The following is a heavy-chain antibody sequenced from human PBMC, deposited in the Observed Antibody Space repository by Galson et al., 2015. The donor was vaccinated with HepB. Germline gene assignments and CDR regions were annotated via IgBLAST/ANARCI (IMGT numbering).Heavy chain of an antibody. V-gene: IGHV1-18*04. Sequence: SVKVSCKASGYTFTSYGISWVRQAPGQGLEWMGWISAYNGNTNYAQKLQGRVTMTTDTSTSTAYMELRSLRSDDTAVYYCATLYDFWSGAPFDYWGQGTLVTVSS. D-gene: IGHD3-3*01. CDR2: ISAYNGNT. J-gene: IGHJ4*02. CDR3: ATLYDFWSGAPFDY. CDR1: GYTFTSYG.